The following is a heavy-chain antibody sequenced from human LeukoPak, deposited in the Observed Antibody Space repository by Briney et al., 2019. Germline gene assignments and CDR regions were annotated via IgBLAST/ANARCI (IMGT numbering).Heavy chain of an antibody. V-gene: IGHV4-34*01. CDR3: ARSRDYYDSSGYYYGLPTYYFDY. Sequence: PSETLSLTCAVYGGSFSGYYWSWIRQPPGKGLERIGEINHSGSTNYNPSLESRVTISVDTSKNQFSLKLSSVTAADTAVYYCARSRDYYDSSGYYYGLPTYYFDYWGQGTLVTVSS. CDR1: GGSFSGYY. J-gene: IGHJ4*02. D-gene: IGHD3-22*01. CDR2: INHSGST.